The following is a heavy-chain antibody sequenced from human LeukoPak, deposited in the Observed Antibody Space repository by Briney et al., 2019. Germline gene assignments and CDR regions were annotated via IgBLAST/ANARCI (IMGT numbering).Heavy chain of an antibody. CDR2: ISGSGGST. V-gene: IGHV3-23*01. J-gene: IGHJ4*02. CDR1: GFTFTTYW. D-gene: IGHD7-27*01. CDR3: ARVKLGGTFDY. Sequence: PGGSLRLSCTASGFTFTTYWMSWVRQAPGKGLEWVSAISGSGGSTYYADSVKGRFTISRDNSKNTLYLQMNSLRAEDTAVYYCARVKLGGTFDYWGQGTLVTVSS.